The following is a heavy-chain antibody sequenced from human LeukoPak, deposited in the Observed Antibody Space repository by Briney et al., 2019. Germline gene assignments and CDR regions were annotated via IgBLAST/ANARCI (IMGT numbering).Heavy chain of an antibody. CDR1: GFTFSSYW. Sequence: GESLRLSCAAPGFTFSSYWMHWVRQAPGKGLVWVSRIKSDGSSTSYADSVKGRFTISRDNAKNTLYLQMNSLRAEDTAVYYCARDRSDYFDYWGQGTLVTVSS. CDR3: ARDRSDYFDY. J-gene: IGHJ4*02. D-gene: IGHD3-3*01. V-gene: IGHV3-74*01. CDR2: IKSDGSST.